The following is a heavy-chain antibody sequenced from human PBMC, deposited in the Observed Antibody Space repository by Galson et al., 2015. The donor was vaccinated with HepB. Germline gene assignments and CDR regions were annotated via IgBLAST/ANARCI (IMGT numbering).Heavy chain of an antibody. CDR2: IYPGDSET. CDR3: ARRFDDFTSHFDY. D-gene: IGHD3-10*01. V-gene: IGHV5-51*01. Sequence: QSGAEMKKPGESLKISCKGSGYSFTSYWIDWVRQMPGKGLEWMGIIYPGDSETRYSPSFQGQVTISADKSISTAYLQWSSLKASDTAMYYCARRFDDFTSHFDYWGQGTLVTVSS. J-gene: IGHJ4*02. CDR1: GYSFTSYW.